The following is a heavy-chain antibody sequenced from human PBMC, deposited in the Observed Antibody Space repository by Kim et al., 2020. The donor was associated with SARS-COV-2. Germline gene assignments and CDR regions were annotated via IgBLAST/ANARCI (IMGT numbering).Heavy chain of an antibody. CDR1: GFTFSSYS. CDR3: VVLGSDWYFDL. V-gene: IGHV3-21*01. D-gene: IGHD3-10*01. Sequence: GGSLRLSCAASGFTFSSYSMNWVRQAPGKGLEWVSSISSSSSYIYYADSVKGRFTISRDNAKNSLYLQMNSLRAEDTAVYYCVVLGSDWYFDLWGRGTLGTVSP. CDR2: ISSSSSYI. J-gene: IGHJ2*01.